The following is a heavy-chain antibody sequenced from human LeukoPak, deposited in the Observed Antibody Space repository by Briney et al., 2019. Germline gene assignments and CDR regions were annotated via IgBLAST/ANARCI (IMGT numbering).Heavy chain of an antibody. CDR1: GFSLSTYW. CDR2: IKQDGSEQ. V-gene: IGHV3-7*01. CDR3: AREGRWRYDILTGYFDY. J-gene: IGHJ4*02. Sequence: PGGSLRLSYAASGFSLSTYWMSWVRQAPGKGLEWVANIKQDGSEQYYGDSVKGRFTISRDNANNSLFLQMDSLTAEDTAVYYCAREGRWRYDILTGYFDYWGQGILVTVSS. D-gene: IGHD3-9*01.